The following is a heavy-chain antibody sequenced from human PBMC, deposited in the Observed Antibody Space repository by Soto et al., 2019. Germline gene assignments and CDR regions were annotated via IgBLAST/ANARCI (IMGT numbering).Heavy chain of an antibody. CDR3: ASSEGRAVYYYYGMDV. CDR2: IIPIFGTA. CDR1: GGTFSSYA. V-gene: IGHV1-69*01. Sequence: QVQLVQSGAEVKKPGSSVKVSCKASGGTFSSYAISWVRQAPGQGLACMGGIIPIFGTANYAQKFQGRVTITADESTSTAYMELSSLRSEDTAVYYCASSEGRAVYYYYGMDVWGQGTTVTVSS. J-gene: IGHJ6*02.